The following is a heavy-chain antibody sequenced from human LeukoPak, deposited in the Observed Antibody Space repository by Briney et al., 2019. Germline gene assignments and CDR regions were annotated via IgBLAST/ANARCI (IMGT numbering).Heavy chain of an antibody. CDR3: AKDSSSWYGGYFDY. V-gene: IGHV3-21*04. J-gene: IGHJ4*02. CDR1: GFTFSSYS. Sequence: KTGGSLRLSCAASGFTFSSYSMNWVRQAPGKGLEWVSSISSSSSYIYYADSVKGRFTISRDNAKNSLYLQMNSLRAEDTAVYYCAKDSSSWYGGYFDYWGQGTLVTVSS. CDR2: ISSSSSYI. D-gene: IGHD6-13*01.